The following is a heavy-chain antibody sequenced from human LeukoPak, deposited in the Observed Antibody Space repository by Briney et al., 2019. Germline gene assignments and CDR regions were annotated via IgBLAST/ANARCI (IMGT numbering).Heavy chain of an antibody. Sequence: GESLKISCKGSGYSFTSCWIGWVRQMPGKGLEWMGIIYPGDSDTRYSPSFQGQVTISADKSISTAYLQWSSLKASDTAMYYCARHWRSGSYYNGAPTPDYWGQGTLVTVSS. CDR1: GYSFTSCW. V-gene: IGHV5-51*01. J-gene: IGHJ4*02. D-gene: IGHD3-10*01. CDR2: IYPGDSDT. CDR3: ARHWRSGSYYNGAPTPDY.